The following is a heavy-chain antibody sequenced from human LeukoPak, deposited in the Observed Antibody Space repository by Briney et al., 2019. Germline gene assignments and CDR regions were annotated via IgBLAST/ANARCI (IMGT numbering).Heavy chain of an antibody. CDR3: ARDKFSSRARGYYYYYMDV. J-gene: IGHJ6*03. V-gene: IGHV4-59*12. CDR1: GGSISSYY. D-gene: IGHD6-13*01. Sequence: SETLSLTCTVSGGSISSYYWSWIRQPPGKGLEWIGYIYYSGSTNYNPSLKSRVTISIDTSKNQFSLKLSSVTAADTAVYYCARDKFSSRARGYYYYYMDVWGKETTVTVSS. CDR2: IYYSGST.